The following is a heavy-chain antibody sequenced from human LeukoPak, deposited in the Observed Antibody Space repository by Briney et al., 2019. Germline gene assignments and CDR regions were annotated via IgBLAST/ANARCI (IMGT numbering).Heavy chain of an antibody. CDR3: ARHLPAGVIAMDY. D-gene: IGHD2-21*01. J-gene: IGHJ4*02. CDR2: IYYSGST. CDR1: GGSISSSSYY. V-gene: IGHV4-39*01. Sequence: PSETLSLTCTVSGGSISSSSYYWGWIRRPPGKGLEWIGSIYYSGSTYSNPSLKSRVTISVNTPKNQFSLKLSSVPAADTAVYYCARHLPAGVIAMDYWGQGTLVTVSS.